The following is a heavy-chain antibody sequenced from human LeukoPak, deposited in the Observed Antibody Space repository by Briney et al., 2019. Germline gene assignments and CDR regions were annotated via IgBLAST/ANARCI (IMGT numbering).Heavy chain of an antibody. V-gene: IGHV4-39*07. CDR1: GGSISSSSYY. CDR3: ARRQQLVRSFDP. J-gene: IGHJ5*02. CDR2: IYYSGST. D-gene: IGHD6-13*01. Sequence: PSETLSLTCTVSGGSISSSSYYWGWIRQPPGKGLEWIGSIYYSGSTYYNPSLKSRVTISVDKSKNQFSLKLSSVTAADTAVYYCARRQQLVRSFDPWGQGTLVTVSS.